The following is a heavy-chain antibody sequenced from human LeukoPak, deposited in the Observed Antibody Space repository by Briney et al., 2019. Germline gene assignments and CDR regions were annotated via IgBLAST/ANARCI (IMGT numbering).Heavy chain of an antibody. CDR2: ISGSGGST. Sequence: GRSLRLSCAASGFTFSSYAMHWVRQAPGKGLEWVSAISGSGGSTYYADSVKGRFTISRDNSKNTLYLQMNSLRAEDTAVYYCAKGSGYGDYHYWGQGTLVTVSS. J-gene: IGHJ4*02. CDR3: AKGSGYGDYHY. D-gene: IGHD4-17*01. CDR1: GFTFSSYA. V-gene: IGHV3-23*01.